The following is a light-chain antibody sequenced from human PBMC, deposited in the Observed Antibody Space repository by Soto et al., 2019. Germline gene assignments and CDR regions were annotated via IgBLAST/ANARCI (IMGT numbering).Light chain of an antibody. V-gene: IGKV3-20*01. J-gene: IGKJ1*01. CDR2: GAS. CDR3: QQYGSSPRT. Sequence: EIVLTQSPGTLSLSPGERATLSCRASQSVSNNYLAWYQQKPGQAPRLLIYGASSRATGIPDRFSGSGPGTDFTLSISRLEPEDFAVYYCQQYGSSPRTFGQGTKVDIK. CDR1: QSVSNNY.